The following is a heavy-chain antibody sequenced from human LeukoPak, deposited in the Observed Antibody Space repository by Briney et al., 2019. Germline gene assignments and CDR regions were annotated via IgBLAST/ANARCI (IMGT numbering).Heavy chain of an antibody. CDR3: AKDRLSDSSGRPRFGP. V-gene: IGHV3-23*01. Sequence: GGSLRLSCIASGFTFSSYAMSWVRQAPGKGLEWVSVISGSGGSIFYADSVKGRFTISRDNSKDTLYLQMNSLRAEDTAIYYCAKDRLSDSSGRPRFGPWGQGTVVTVSS. CDR1: GFTFSSYA. D-gene: IGHD3-22*01. CDR2: ISGSGGSI. J-gene: IGHJ5*02.